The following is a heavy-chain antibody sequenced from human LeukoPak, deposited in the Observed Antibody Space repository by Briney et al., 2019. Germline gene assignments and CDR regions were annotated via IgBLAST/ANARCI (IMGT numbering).Heavy chain of an antibody. CDR1: GFTFRSYA. CDR3: AKDQGAFDI. Sequence: GGSLRLSCAASGFTFRSYAMHWVRQAPGKGLEWVAVISYDGSNKYYADSVKGRFTISRDNSKNTLYLQMNSLRAEDTAVYYCAKDQGAFDIWGQGTMVTVSS. J-gene: IGHJ3*02. V-gene: IGHV3-30*04. CDR2: ISYDGSNK.